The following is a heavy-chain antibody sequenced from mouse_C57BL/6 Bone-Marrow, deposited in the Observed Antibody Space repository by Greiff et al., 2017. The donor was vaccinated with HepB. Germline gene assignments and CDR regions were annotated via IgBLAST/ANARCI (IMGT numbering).Heavy chain of an antibody. J-gene: IGHJ1*03. Sequence: QVHVKQPGAELVKPGASVKLSCKASGYTFTSYWMQWVKQRPGQGLEWIGEIDPSDSYTNYNQKFKGKATLTVDTSSSTAYMQLSSLTSEDSAVYYGATYYGGPWYFDVWGTGTAVTVSS. V-gene: IGHV1-50*01. D-gene: IGHD1-1*02. CDR3: ATYYGGPWYFDV. CDR1: GYTFTSYW. CDR2: IDPSDSYT.